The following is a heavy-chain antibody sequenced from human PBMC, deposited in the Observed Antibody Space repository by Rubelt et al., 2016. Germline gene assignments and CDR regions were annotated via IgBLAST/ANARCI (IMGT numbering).Heavy chain of an antibody. CDR2: INTNTGNP. D-gene: IGHD6-13*01. J-gene: IGHJ4*02. CDR3: ARVIAAAGRDGNYFDY. Sequence: VQLVQSGSELKKPGASVKVSCKASGYTFTSYAMNWVRQAPGQGLEWMGWINTNTGNPTYAQGYTGRFCFSLDTSSRTADLQISSLKAEDTAVDYCARVIAAAGRDGNYFDYWGQGTLVTVSS. CDR1: GYTFTSYA. V-gene: IGHV7-4-1*02.